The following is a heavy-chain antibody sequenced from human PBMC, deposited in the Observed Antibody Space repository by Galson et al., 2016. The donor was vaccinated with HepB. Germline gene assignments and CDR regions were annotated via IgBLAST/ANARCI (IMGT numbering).Heavy chain of an antibody. CDR2: IRQDGGQK. V-gene: IGHV3-7*01. Sequence: PGKGLEWVANIRQDGGQKSYVDSVKGRFTISRDNAKESLYLQMSSLRVDDTAVYYCAREGSGGFDHWGQGTLVTVSS. CDR3: AREGSGGFDH. D-gene: IGHD3-16*01. J-gene: IGHJ4*02.